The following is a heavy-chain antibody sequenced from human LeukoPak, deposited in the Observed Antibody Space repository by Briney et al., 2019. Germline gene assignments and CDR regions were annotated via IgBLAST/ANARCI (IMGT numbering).Heavy chain of an antibody. CDR3: ARGSIAARSYYYYMDV. Sequence: ASVKVSCKASGGTFSSYAISWVRQAPGQGLEWMGGTIPIFGTANYAQKFQGRVTITTDESTSTAYMELSSLRSEDTAVYYCARGSIAARSYYYYMDVWGKGTTVTVSS. D-gene: IGHD6-6*01. J-gene: IGHJ6*03. CDR2: TIPIFGTA. V-gene: IGHV1-69*05. CDR1: GGTFSSYA.